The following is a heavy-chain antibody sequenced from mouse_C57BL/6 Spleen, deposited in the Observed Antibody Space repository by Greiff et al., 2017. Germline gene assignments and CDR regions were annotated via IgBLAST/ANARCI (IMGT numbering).Heavy chain of an antibody. CDR3: ARKGYGDYFEN. CDR1: GYTFTSYW. D-gene: IGHD2-10*02. Sequence: QVQLQQSGAELVKPGASVKLSCKASGYTFTSYWMQWVKQRPGQGLEWIGEIDPSDSYTNYNQKFKGKATLTVDTSSSTAYMQLSNLTSEDSAVYYWARKGYGDYFENWGQGATLTVSS. J-gene: IGHJ2*01. CDR2: IDPSDSYT. V-gene: IGHV1-50*01.